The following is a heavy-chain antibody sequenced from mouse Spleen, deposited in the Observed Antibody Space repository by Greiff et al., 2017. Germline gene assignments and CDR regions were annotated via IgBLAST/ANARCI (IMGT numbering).Heavy chain of an antibody. Sequence: LVKTGASVKISCKASGYSFTGYYMHWVKQSHGKSLEWIGYISCYNGATSYNQKFKGKATFTVDTSSSTAYMQFNSLTSEDSAVYYCARGVYGNYYFDYWGQGTTLTVSS. V-gene: IGHV1S34*01. D-gene: IGHD2-1*01. CDR3: ARGVYGNYYFDY. CDR1: GYSFTGYY. J-gene: IGHJ2*01. CDR2: ISCYNGAT.